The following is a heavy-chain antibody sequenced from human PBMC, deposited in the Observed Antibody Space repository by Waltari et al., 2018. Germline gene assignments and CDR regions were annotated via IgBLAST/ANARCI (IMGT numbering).Heavy chain of an antibody. J-gene: IGHJ4*02. D-gene: IGHD7-27*01. CDR2: ISSTSGTI. CDR3: SRSKLGRTTFDY. V-gene: IGHV3-48*04. CDR1: GFRFSTYD. Sequence: EVQVVESGGGLVQPGWSLRLSCSASGFRFSTYDMNWVRQAPGKGLEWVSYISSTSGTIYYADSVKGRFTISRDNAKNSLYLQMNSLRAEDTAVYYCSRSKLGRTTFDYWGQGTLVTVSS.